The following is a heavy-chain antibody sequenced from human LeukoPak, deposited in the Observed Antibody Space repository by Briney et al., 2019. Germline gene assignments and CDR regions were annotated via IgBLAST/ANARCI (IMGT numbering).Heavy chain of an antibody. Sequence: LPGGSLRLSCVASGFSFGNYAMSWVRQAPGKGLQWVSQISGTGGATWYAGFARDRFTISRDNSKKTLYLQMSGLRVEDTAMYYCVKDPRDTYGTNWFVSWGQGTLLIVSS. CDR3: VKDPRDTYGTNWFVS. CDR1: GFSFGNYA. CDR2: ISGTGGAT. J-gene: IGHJ5*01. D-gene: IGHD2-21*01. V-gene: IGHV3-23*01.